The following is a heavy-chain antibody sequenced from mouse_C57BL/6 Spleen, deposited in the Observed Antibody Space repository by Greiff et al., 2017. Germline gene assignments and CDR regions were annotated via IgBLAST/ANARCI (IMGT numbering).Heavy chain of an antibody. CDR3: ARSANWAWFAY. Sequence: DVQLQESGPELVKPGASVKIPCKASGYTFTDYNMDWVKQSHGKSLDWIGDINPNNGGTIYNQKFKGKATLTVAKSSSTAYMELRSLTSEDTAVYYCARSANWAWFAYWGQGTLVTVSA. V-gene: IGHV1-18*01. J-gene: IGHJ3*01. CDR1: GYTFTDYN. D-gene: IGHD4-1*01. CDR2: INPNNGGT.